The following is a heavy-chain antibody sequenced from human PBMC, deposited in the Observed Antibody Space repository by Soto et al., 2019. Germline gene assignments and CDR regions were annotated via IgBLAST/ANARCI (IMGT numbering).Heavy chain of an antibody. CDR1: GGTFSSYA. CDR2: IIPIFGTA. Sequence: QVQLVQSGAEVKKPGSSVKVSCKASGGTFSSYAISWVRQAPGQGLEWMGGIIPIFGTANYAQKFQGRVTITAYDSTSTAYMELSSLRSEDMSVYYCASLAYCGCYCYSVMHYSGQGTLVTVSS. D-gene: IGHD2-21*02. CDR3: ASLAYCGCYCYSVMHY. J-gene: IGHJ4*02. V-gene: IGHV1-69*01.